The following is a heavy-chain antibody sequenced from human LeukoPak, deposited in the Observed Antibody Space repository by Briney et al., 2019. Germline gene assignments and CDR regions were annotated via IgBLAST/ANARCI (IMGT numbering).Heavy chain of an antibody. Sequence: PGGSLRLSCAASGFTFSSYAMSWVRQAPGKGLEWVANIKQDGNEKNYVDSVRGRFTISRDNAKNSLYLQMNSLRAEDTAVYYCASYPTPGIAAAGTFNYWGQGTLVAVSS. CDR2: IKQDGNEK. J-gene: IGHJ4*02. D-gene: IGHD6-13*01. V-gene: IGHV3-7*03. CDR3: ASYPTPGIAAAGTFNY. CDR1: GFTFSSYA.